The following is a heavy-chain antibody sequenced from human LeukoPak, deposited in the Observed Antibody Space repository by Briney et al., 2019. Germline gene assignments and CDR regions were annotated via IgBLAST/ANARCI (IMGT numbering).Heavy chain of an antibody. J-gene: IGHJ4*02. CDR1: GYTFTGYY. Sequence: GASVKVSCKASGYTFTGYYMHWVRQVPGQGLEWMGWINPNSGGTNYAQKFQGWVTMTRDTSISTAYMELSRLRSDDTAVYYCARDHGHYDFWSDYYSQYYFDYWGQGTLVTVSS. CDR3: ARDHGHYDFWSDYYSQYYFDY. V-gene: IGHV1-2*04. D-gene: IGHD3-3*01. CDR2: INPNSGGT.